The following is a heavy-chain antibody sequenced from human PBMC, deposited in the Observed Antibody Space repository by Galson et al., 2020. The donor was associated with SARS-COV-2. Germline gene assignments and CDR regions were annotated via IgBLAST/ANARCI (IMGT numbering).Heavy chain of an antibody. CDR2: INHSGST. J-gene: IGHJ6*04. V-gene: IGHV4-34*01. CDR1: GGSFSGYY. CDR3: ARITGGYPDV. Sequence: SETLSLTCAVYGGSFSGYYWSWIRQPPGKGLEWIGEINHSGSTNYNPSLKSRVTISVDTSKNQFSLKLSSVTAADTAVYYCARITGGYPDVWGKGTTVTVSS. D-gene: IGHD2-15*01.